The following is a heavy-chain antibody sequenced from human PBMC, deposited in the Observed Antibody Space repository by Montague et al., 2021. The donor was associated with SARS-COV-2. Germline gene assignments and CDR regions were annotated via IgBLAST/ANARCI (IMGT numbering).Heavy chain of an antibody. J-gene: IGHJ3*02. D-gene: IGHD3-16*02. CDR2: INDGGSV. Sequence: SETLSLTCGVYGGSFSGYFWTWIRQPPGEGLEWIGEINDGGSVTYNPPLKGRLTMSVDTSKKQFSLNLTSVAAADMAVYYCARTSKMDDYVWGSYRFTAFDTWGQGTMVIVSS. CDR1: GGSFSGYF. V-gene: IGHV4-34*01. CDR3: ARTSKMDDYVWGSYRFTAFDT.